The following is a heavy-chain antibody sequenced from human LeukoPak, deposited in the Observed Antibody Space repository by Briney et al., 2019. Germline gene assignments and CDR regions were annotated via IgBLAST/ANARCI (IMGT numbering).Heavy chain of an antibody. V-gene: IGHV3-23*01. CDR1: GFTFSSYA. CDR3: AKRGGSGIYGFGM. CDR2: ISGSGGSI. J-gene: IGHJ3*02. Sequence: GGSLRLSCAASGFTFSSYAMSWVRQAPGKGLEWVSTISGSGGSIYYADSVKGRFTISRDNSKNTLYLQMNSLRAEDTAIYYCAKRGGSGIYGFGMWGQGTMVTVSS. D-gene: IGHD3-10*01.